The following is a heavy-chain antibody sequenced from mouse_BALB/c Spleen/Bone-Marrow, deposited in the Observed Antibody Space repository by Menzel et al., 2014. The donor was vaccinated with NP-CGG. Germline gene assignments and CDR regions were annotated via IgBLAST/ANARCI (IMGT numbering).Heavy chain of an antibody. CDR3: AKDWAWFAY. CDR2: IWGDGST. D-gene: IGHD4-1*01. V-gene: IGHV2-3*01. J-gene: IGHJ3*01. Sequence: VELDRSGPDLGEPSQSLSITCTVSGFSLTTYGVSWVRQPPGKGLEWLGVIWGDGSTNYHSALISRLSISKDNSKSQVFLKLNSLQTDDTATYYCAKDWAWFAYCGQATPTTVSA. CDR1: GFSLTTYG.